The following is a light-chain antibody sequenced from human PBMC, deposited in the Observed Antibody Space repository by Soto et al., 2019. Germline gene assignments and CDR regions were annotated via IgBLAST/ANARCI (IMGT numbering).Light chain of an antibody. J-gene: IGKJ5*01. Sequence: EVVLTQSPATLSLSPGERATLSCRASQSVSRFLAWYQQKPGQAPRLLIFDASNRATGIPARFSASGSGTDFTLTISSLESEDSAVYYCQQRSDWQITFGQGTRLDI. CDR1: QSVSRF. V-gene: IGKV3-11*01. CDR3: QQRSDWQIT. CDR2: DAS.